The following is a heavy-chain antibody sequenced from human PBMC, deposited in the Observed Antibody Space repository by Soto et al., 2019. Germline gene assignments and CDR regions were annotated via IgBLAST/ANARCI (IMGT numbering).Heavy chain of an antibody. D-gene: IGHD1-26*01. Sequence: QVQLVQSGAEVKKPGSSVMVSCKASGGTFSSYAISWVRQAPGQGLEWMGGIIPIFGTANYAQKFQGRVTITADESTSTAYMELSSLRSEDTAVYYCARYGGSYQNYYYYGMDVWGQGTTVTVSS. V-gene: IGHV1-69*01. CDR1: GGTFSSYA. J-gene: IGHJ6*02. CDR2: IIPIFGTA. CDR3: ARYGGSYQNYYYYGMDV.